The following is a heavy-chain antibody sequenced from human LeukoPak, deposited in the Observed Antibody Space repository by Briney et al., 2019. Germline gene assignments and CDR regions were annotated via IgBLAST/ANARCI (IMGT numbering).Heavy chain of an antibody. CDR2: IKSSNSNI. CDR3: ARSPRGGEFDY. CDR1: GFTFSNYN. Sequence: GESLRLSCAASGFTFSNYNMNWVRQAPGEGLEWVSSIKSSNSNIYYTDSLKGRFTISRDNAKESLYLQMNGLRAEDTAVYYCARSPRGGEFDYWGQGTVVTVS. J-gene: IGHJ4*02. D-gene: IGHD3-16*01. V-gene: IGHV3-21*01.